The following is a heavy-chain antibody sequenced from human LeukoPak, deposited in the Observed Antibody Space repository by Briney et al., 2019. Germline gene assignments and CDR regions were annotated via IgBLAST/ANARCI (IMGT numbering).Heavy chain of an antibody. J-gene: IGHJ4*02. CDR3: ARVSAPAGTVDY. CDR2: ISYDGSHK. Sequence: GRSLRLSCAASGFTFSSYAMHWVRQAPGKGLEWVAVISYDGSHKYYADSVKGRFTISRDNSKNTLYLQMNSLRAEDTAVYYCARVSAPAGTVDYWGQGTLVTVSS. CDR1: GFTFSSYA. D-gene: IGHD6-13*01. V-gene: IGHV3-30-3*01.